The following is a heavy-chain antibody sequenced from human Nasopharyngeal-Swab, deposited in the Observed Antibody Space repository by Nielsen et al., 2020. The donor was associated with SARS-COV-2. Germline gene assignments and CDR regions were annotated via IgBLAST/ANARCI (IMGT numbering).Heavy chain of an antibody. Sequence: VKVSCKASGYTFTNYALNWVRQAPGQGLEWMGWINTNTGNPTYAQGFTGRFVFSLDTSVSTAYLQISGLKSEDTAVYRCAREGDASVPGTLFDYWGKGTQVTVSS. CDR2: INTNTGNP. D-gene: IGHD6-19*01. V-gene: IGHV7-4-1*02. CDR1: GYTFTNYA. J-gene: IGHJ4*02. CDR3: AREGDASVPGTLFDY.